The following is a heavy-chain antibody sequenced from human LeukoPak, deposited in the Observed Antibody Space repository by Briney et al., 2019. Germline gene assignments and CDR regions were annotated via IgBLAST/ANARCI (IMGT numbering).Heavy chain of an antibody. Sequence: SETLSLTCTASGGSISSSNYYWGWIRQPPGKGLEWIGSISYSGGTYYNPSLKSRVTISVDTSKNHFSLKLSSVTAADTAVYYCARRGGTAQHRYYYYYYYMDVWGKGTTVTISS. D-gene: IGHD2-15*01. CDR3: ARRGGTAQHRYYYYYYYMDV. V-gene: IGHV4-39*02. CDR1: GGSISSSNYY. J-gene: IGHJ6*03. CDR2: ISYSGGT.